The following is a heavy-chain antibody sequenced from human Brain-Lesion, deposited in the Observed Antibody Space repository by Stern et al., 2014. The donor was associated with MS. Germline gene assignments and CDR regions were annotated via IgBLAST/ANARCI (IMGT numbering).Heavy chain of an antibody. Sequence: DQLVESGPGLVKPSQTLSLTCTVSGGSISSGDNYWSWIRQPPGKGPEWIGYIHYSGGTYFNPSLKSRAIISADTSKNQFSLKLNSMTAADTAVYYCARVPDYGDAFFDYWGQGILVTVSS. CDR3: ARVPDYGDAFFDY. CDR2: IHYSGGT. D-gene: IGHD4-17*01. J-gene: IGHJ4*02. CDR1: GGSISSGDNY. V-gene: IGHV4-30-4*01.